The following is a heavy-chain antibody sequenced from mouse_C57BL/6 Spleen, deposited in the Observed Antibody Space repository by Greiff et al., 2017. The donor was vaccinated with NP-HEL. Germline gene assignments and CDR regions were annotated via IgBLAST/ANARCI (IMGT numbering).Heavy chain of an antibody. J-gene: IGHJ2*01. CDR1: GYSFTGYY. CDR3: ARDYGSSWDYFDY. CDR2: INPSTGGT. D-gene: IGHD1-1*01. Sequence: VQLQQSGPELVKPGASVKISCKASGYSFTGYYMNWVKQSPEKSLEWIGEINPSTGGTTYNQKFKAKATLTVDKSSSTAYMQLKSLTSEDSAVYYCARDYGSSWDYFDYWGQGTTLTVSS. V-gene: IGHV1-42*01.